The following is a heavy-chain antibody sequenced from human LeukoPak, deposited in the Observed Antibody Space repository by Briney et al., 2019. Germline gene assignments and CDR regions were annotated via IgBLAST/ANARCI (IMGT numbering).Heavy chain of an antibody. CDR1: GGTFSSYA. Sequence: ASVKVSCKASGGTFSSYAISWVRQAPGQGLEWMGWMNPNRGNTGYAQKFQGRVTMTRNTSISTAYMELSSLRSEDTAVYYCATIFLEWLPYYFDYWGQGTLVTVSS. CDR3: ATIFLEWLPYYFDY. V-gene: IGHV1-8*02. D-gene: IGHD3-3*01. J-gene: IGHJ4*02. CDR2: MNPNRGNT.